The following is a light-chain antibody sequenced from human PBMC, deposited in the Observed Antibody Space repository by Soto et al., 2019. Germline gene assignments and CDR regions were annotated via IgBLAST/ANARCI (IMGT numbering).Light chain of an antibody. Sequence: DIQMTQSPSSLSASVGDTVTITCRAGQTFNNYLNWYQHKPGRVPKLLIYAASSLQSGVPARFSGSLSGTDFTLTIINVGTEDSATYSGQQSYSDVQTFGQATTFEI. V-gene: IGKV1-39*01. J-gene: IGKJ2*01. CDR3: QQSYSDVQT. CDR1: QTFNNY. CDR2: AAS.